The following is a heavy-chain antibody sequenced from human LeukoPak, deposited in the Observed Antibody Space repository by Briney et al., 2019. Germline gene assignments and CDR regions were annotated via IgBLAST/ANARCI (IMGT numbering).Heavy chain of an antibody. J-gene: IGHJ4*02. V-gene: IGHV3-33*01. D-gene: IGHD5-18*01. Sequence: GGSLRLSCAASGFTFSSYGMHRVRQAPGKGLEWVALTWHDGSNKYYGDSVKGRFTISRENSKNTLYLQMNSLRAEDTAVYYCARDRGYTYGHPFDYWGQGTLVTVSS. CDR1: GFTFSSYG. CDR2: TWHDGSNK. CDR3: ARDRGYTYGHPFDY.